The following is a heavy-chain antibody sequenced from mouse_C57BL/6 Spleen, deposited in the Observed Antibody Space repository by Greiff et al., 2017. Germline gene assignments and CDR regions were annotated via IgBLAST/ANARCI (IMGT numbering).Heavy chain of an antibody. Sequence: EVQRVESGGGLVQPGGSLKLSCAASGFTFSDYYMYWVRQTPEKRLEWVAYISNGGGSTYYPDTVKGRFTISRDNAKNTLYLQLSRLKSEDTAMYYCARRDYGSSPTRAMDYWGQGTSVTVSS. CDR1: GFTFSDYY. J-gene: IGHJ4*01. D-gene: IGHD1-1*01. CDR2: ISNGGGST. V-gene: IGHV5-12*01. CDR3: ARRDYGSSPTRAMDY.